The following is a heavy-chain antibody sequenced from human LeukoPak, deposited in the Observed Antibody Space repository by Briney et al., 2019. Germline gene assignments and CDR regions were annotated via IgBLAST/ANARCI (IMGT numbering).Heavy chain of an antibody. J-gene: IGHJ4*02. CDR3: APARYYDSLPDY. Sequence: ASVKVSCQVSGYTLTELSMHWVRQAPGKGLEWMGGFDPEDGETIYAQKFQGRVTMTEDTSTDTAYMELSSLRSEDTAVYYCAPARYYDSLPDYWGQGTLVTVSS. CDR2: FDPEDGET. V-gene: IGHV1-24*01. CDR1: GYTLTELS. D-gene: IGHD3-22*01.